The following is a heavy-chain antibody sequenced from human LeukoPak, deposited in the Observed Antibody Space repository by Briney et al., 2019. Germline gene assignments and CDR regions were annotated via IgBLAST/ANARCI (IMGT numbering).Heavy chain of an antibody. CDR2: ISYSGST. CDR1: GGSMSSYY. D-gene: IGHD2-21*02. Sequence: SETLSLTCTVSGGSMSSYYWSWIRQPPGKGLEWIGYISYSGSTNYNPSLKSRITISVDTTKNQFSLKLSSVTAADTAVYYCARSGVTALSGVDPWGQGTLVTVSS. J-gene: IGHJ5*02. V-gene: IGHV4-59*08. CDR3: ARSGVTALSGVDP.